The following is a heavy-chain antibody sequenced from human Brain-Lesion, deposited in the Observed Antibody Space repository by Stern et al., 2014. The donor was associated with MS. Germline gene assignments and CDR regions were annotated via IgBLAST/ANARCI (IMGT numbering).Heavy chain of an antibody. J-gene: IGHJ5*02. V-gene: IGHV4-31*03. Sequence: QMQLVQSGPGLVKPSQTLSLTCTVSGDSINSGGHYWSWIRQRPGKGLVWIGSIYNSGAAFFSPSLKGRVTISLDTSKNQFSLTLSSVTAADTAIYYCASRWSGTYYGQNWFDPWGQGILVTVSS. CDR3: ASRWSGTYYGQNWFDP. CDR1: GDSINSGGHY. D-gene: IGHD1-26*01. CDR2: IYNSGAA.